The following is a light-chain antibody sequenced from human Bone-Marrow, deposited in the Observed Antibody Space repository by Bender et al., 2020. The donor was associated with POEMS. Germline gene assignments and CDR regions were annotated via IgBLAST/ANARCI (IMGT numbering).Light chain of an antibody. V-gene: IGLV2-8*01. CDR2: AAI. Sequence: QSALTQPPSASGSPGQSVTISCTGTSSNVTGSTYVSWYQQYPGKAPKLLIYAAIKRPSGVSTRFSASKSGNTASLTISGLQADDEADYYCCSYAGPRPFVFGTGTKVTV. CDR1: SSNVTGSTY. J-gene: IGLJ1*01. CDR3: CSYAGPRPFV.